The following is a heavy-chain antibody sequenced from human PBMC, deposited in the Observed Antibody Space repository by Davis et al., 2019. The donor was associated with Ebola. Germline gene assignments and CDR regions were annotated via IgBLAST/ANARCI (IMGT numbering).Heavy chain of an antibody. CDR3: ARFSSSVRSGYYGYFDF. CDR2: IHDNGDT. D-gene: IGHD3-3*01. CDR1: GGSISSYY. J-gene: IGHJ4*02. Sequence: GSLRLSFTVSGGSISSYYWSWIRQPPGKGLEWIGYIHDNGDTKSNPSLKSRVTISLDTSKNQFSLKLRSVTAADTAVYYCARFSSSVRSGYYGYFDFWGQGTLVTVSS. V-gene: IGHV4-4*08.